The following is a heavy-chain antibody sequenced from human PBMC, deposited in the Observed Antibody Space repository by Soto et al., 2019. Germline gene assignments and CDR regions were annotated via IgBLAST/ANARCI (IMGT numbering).Heavy chain of an antibody. CDR1: GGTFSSYA. CDR3: ARSITGTVSYYYGMDV. V-gene: IGHV1-69*05. CDR2: IIPIFATA. D-gene: IGHD1-20*01. Sequence: QVQLVQSGAEVKKPGSSVKVSCKASGGTFSSYAISWVRQAPGQGLEWMGGIIPIFATADYAQKFQGRVTIXPDESTSTAYMELSSMRYEDTAVYYCARSITGTVSYYYGMDVWGQGTTVTVSS. J-gene: IGHJ6*02.